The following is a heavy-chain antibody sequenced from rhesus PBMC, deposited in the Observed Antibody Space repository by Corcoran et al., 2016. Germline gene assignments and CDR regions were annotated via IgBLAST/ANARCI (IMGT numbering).Heavy chain of an antibody. CDR3: AKDTPLYYYSGSYPFDY. J-gene: IGHJ4*01. Sequence: EVQLVETGGGLVQPGGSLKLSCAASGFTFSSYGMSWVRQAPGKGLEWVSAINSGGGSTHHADSVKGRFTISRDNSKNTLSLQMNSLRAEDTAVYYCAKDTPLYYYSGSYPFDYWGQGVLVTVSS. CDR1: GFTFSSYG. D-gene: IGHD3-16*01. CDR2: INSGGGST. V-gene: IGHV3S5*01.